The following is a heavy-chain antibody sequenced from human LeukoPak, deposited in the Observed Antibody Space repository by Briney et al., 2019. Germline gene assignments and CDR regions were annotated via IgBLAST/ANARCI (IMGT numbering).Heavy chain of an antibody. D-gene: IGHD4-17*01. J-gene: IGHJ3*02. Sequence: KPGGSLRLSCVASGFTFSTYAMNWVRQAPGKGLEWVSSIGGSSSSIYYADSVKGRFTISRDNAKNSLYLQMNSLRAEDTAVYYCAREGGYGVGEAFDIWGQGTMVTVSS. CDR2: IGGSSSSI. CDR1: GFTFSTYA. CDR3: AREGGYGVGEAFDI. V-gene: IGHV3-21*01.